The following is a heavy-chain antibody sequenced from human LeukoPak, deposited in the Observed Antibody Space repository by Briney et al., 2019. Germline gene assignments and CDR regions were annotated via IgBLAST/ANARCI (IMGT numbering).Heavy chain of an antibody. CDR3: ARSVRSGLPGDY. D-gene: IGHD2-2*01. CDR2: IYYSGST. CDR1: GGSISSSSYY. J-gene: IGHJ4*02. V-gene: IGHV4-39*01. Sequence: SETLSLTCTVSGGSISSSSYYWGWIRQAPGKGLEWIGSIYYSGSTYYNPSLKSRVTISVDTSKNQFSLKLSSVTAADTAVYYCARSVRSGLPGDYWGQGTLVTVSS.